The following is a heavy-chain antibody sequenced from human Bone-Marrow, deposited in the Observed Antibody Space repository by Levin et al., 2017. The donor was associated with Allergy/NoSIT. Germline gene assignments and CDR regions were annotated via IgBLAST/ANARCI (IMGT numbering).Heavy chain of an antibody. CDR3: ARDEYYLTGSVIDN. D-gene: IGHD3-10*01. J-gene: IGHJ4*02. CDR2: ISWDGTAT. Sequence: GGSLRLSCAASGFTFDDHTMHWVRQAPGKGLEWVSLISWDGTATYYTDSVKGRFTVSRDNSKNSLYLQMRSLRTEDTALYYCARDEYYLTGSVIDNWSQGTLVTVSS. V-gene: IGHV3-43*01. CDR1: GFTFDDHT.